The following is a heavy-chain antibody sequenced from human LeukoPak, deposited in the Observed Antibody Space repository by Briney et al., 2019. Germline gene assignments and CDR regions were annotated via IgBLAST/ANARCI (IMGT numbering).Heavy chain of an antibody. J-gene: IGHJ5*02. V-gene: IGHV1-69*13. CDR2: IIPIFGTA. CDR3: ARSVYYDILTGGPNWFDP. CDR1: GGTFSSYA. D-gene: IGHD3-9*01. Sequence: ASVTVSCKASGGTFSSYAISWVRQAPGQGLEWMGGIIPIFGTANYAQKFQGRVTITVDESSSTAYMALSSLRSEDTAVYYCARSVYYDILTGGPNWFDPWGQGTLVTVSS.